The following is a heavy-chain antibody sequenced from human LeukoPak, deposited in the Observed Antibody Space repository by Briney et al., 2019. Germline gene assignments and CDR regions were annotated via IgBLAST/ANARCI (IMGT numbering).Heavy chain of an antibody. D-gene: IGHD1-1*01. V-gene: IGHV3-13*01. CDR2: IGSAGDT. CDR3: ARVAKERVGGVYYFDY. J-gene: IGHJ4*02. CDR1: GFTFCYYD. Sequence: PGGSLRLSCAASGFTFCYYDMHWVRQATGKGLEWVSAIGSAGDTYYTGSVKGRFTISRENAKNSLYLQMNSLRAGDTAVYYCARVAKERVGGVYYFDYWGQGTLVTVSS.